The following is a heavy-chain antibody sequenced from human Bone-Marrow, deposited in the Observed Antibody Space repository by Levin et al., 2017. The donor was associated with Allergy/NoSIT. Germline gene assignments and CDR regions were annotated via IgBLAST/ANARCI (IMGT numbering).Heavy chain of an antibody. CDR2: IGYSGST. Sequence: SETLSLTCVVSGVSITSGDWWSWVRQSPGKGLEWIGEIGYSGSTNYNPSLQSRVTISIDTSKNNFSLHLTSVTAADTAVYFCARLPKWQYYYFDSWGPGTLVTVSS. J-gene: IGHJ4*02. CDR3: ARLPKWQYYYFDS. CDR1: GVSITSGDW. V-gene: IGHV4-4*02. D-gene: IGHD5-12*01.